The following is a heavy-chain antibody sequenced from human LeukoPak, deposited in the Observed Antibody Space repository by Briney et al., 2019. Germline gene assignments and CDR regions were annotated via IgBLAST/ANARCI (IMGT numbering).Heavy chain of an antibody. V-gene: IGHV3-33*06. CDR1: GSTFSSYG. D-gene: IGHD3-9*01. CDR3: AKGNSGSLRYFDWLFRY. Sequence: GGSLRLSCAASGSTFSSYGMHWVRQAPGKGLEWVAVIWYDGSNKYYADSVKGRFTISRDNSKNTLYLQMNSLRAEDTAVYYCAKGNSGSLRYFDWLFRYWGQGTLVTVSS. J-gene: IGHJ4*02. CDR2: IWYDGSNK.